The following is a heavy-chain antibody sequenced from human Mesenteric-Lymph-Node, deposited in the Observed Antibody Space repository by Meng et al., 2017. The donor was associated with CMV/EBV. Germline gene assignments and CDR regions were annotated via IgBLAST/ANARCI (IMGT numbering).Heavy chain of an antibody. CDR1: SFDFSDYW. CDR2: IRSDATER. CDR3: ARHANGGWYAMDV. D-gene: IGHD2-15*01. J-gene: IGHJ6*02. V-gene: IGHV3-7*04. Sequence: GESLKISCIASSFDFSDYWMTWVRQAPGKGLEWVANIRSDATERNYVDSLKGQFTISRDNTKNFLFLQMNSLRVEDTAVYYCARHANGGWYAMDVWGHGTTVTVSS.